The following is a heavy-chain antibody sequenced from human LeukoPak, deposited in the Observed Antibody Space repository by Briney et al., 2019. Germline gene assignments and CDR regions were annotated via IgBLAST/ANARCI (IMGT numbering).Heavy chain of an antibody. J-gene: IGHJ4*02. CDR1: GYTFTNYD. CDR3: ARKSSISSGWFALDS. CDR2: MNPYSGNT. Sequence: ASVKVSCKASGYTFTNYDINWLRQATGQGLEWMGWMNPYSGNTGFAQKFQGRVTMTRNTSISTAYMELSSLTSDDSAVYFCARKSSISSGWFALDSWGQGTLVTVSS. D-gene: IGHD6-19*01. V-gene: IGHV1-8*01.